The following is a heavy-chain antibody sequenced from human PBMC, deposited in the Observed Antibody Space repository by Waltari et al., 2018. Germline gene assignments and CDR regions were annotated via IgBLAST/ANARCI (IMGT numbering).Heavy chain of an antibody. D-gene: IGHD3-3*01. CDR3: ARTSALRFLEWLPHNWFDP. CDR1: GYTFTSYD. V-gene: IGHV1-8*01. Sequence: QVQLVQSGAEVKKPGASVKVSCKASGYTFTSYDINWVRQANGQGLEWMGWMNPNSGNTGYAQKFQGRVTMTRNTSISTAYMELSSLRSEDTAVYYCARTSALRFLEWLPHNWFDPWGQGTLVTVSS. J-gene: IGHJ5*02. CDR2: MNPNSGNT.